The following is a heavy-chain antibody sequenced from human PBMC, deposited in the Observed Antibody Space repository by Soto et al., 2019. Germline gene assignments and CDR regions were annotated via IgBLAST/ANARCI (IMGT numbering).Heavy chain of an antibody. CDR2: ISDDGSNK. CDR3: VKWGLATITTRGWYYFDY. J-gene: IGHJ4*02. Sequence: PGGSLRLSCAVSGFTFSDYGMHWVRQAPGKGLEWVAVISDDGSNKYYVDSVKGRFTISRDTSKNTLYLQMNSLRAEDTAVYYCVKWGLATITTRGWYYFDYWGQGALVTVSS. D-gene: IGHD5-12*01. V-gene: IGHV3-30*18. CDR1: GFTFSDYG.